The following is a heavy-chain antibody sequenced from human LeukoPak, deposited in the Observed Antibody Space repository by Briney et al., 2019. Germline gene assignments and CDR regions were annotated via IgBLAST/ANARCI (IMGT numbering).Heavy chain of an antibody. Sequence: GGSLRLSCAASGFRFMSYEMNWVRQAPGKGLEWVSTIVGRGGITYYADSVKGRFTISRDNSKNTLYLQMNSLRAEDTAVYYCANSPGWWSSPTLGYWGQGTLVTVSS. J-gene: IGHJ4*02. V-gene: IGHV3-23*01. CDR1: GFRFMSYE. CDR3: ANSPGWWSSPTLGY. CDR2: IVGRGGIT. D-gene: IGHD2-15*01.